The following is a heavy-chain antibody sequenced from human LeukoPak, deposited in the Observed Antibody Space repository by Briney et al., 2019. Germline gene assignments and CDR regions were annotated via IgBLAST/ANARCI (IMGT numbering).Heavy chain of an antibody. D-gene: IGHD6-19*01. V-gene: IGHV3-43*02. CDR3: AKDSEWQVGYIEY. CDR1: GFTFDDYA. Sequence: PGGSLRLSRAASGFTFDDYAMHWVRQAPGKGLEWVSLISGDGASTYYADSVKGRFTISRDNGKNSLYLQMNSLRTEDTALYYCAKDSEWQVGYIEYWGQGTLVTVSS. J-gene: IGHJ4*02. CDR2: ISGDGAST.